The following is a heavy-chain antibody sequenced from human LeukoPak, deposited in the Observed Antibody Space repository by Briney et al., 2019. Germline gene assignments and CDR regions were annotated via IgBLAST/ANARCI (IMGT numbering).Heavy chain of an antibody. V-gene: IGHV4-59*01. Sequence: PSETLSLTCTVSGGSISSYYWSWIRQPPGKRLEWIGYIYYSGSTNYNPSLKSRVAISVDTSKNQFSLKLSSVTAADTAVYYCARAVKYYYDSSGYPKWFDPWGQGTLVTVSS. CDR2: IYYSGST. D-gene: IGHD3-22*01. J-gene: IGHJ5*02. CDR3: ARAVKYYYDSSGYPKWFDP. CDR1: GGSISSYY.